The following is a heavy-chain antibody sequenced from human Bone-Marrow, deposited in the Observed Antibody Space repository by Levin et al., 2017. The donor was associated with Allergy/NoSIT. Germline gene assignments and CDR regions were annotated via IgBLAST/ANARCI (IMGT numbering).Heavy chain of an antibody. CDR2: INPNSGST. J-gene: IGHJ4*02. Sequence: VASVKVSCKASGYTFTAYYIHWVRQAPGQGLDWMGWINPNSGSTNYARKFQGRVTMTRDTSIRTAYMDLNRLTSDDTALYFCARTPYTAMALGNFDYWGQGTLLTVSS. D-gene: IGHD5-18*01. V-gene: IGHV1-2*02. CDR1: GYTFTAYY. CDR3: ARTPYTAMALGNFDY.